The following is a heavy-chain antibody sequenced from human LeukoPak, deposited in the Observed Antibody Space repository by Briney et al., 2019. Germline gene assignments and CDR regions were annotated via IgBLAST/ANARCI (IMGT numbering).Heavy chain of an antibody. CDR1: GGSISRNY. J-gene: IGHJ4*02. D-gene: IGHD6-19*01. V-gene: IGHV4-59*08. CDR3: ARRGSGWFYLDY. CDR2: IYDSGSA. Sequence: PSETLSLTCTVSGGSISRNYWNWIRQPPGKGLEWIGYIYDSGSAKYNPSLKSRVTMSVDTSKKQFSLKLSSVTAADTAVYYCARRGSGWFYLDYWGQGTLVTVYS.